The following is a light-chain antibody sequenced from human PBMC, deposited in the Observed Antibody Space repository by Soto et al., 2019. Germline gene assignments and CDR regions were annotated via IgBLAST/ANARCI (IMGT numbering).Light chain of an antibody. J-gene: IGLJ2*01. Sequence: QSVLTQPASVSGSPGQSITVSCTGTSSDVGTYSLVSWYHQSPGKAPKLVIYEGSKRPSGVSNRLSGSKSGNTASLTISVLQAEDEGDYYCFSYTSNTVVFGGGTKLTVL. V-gene: IGLV2-23*01. CDR2: EGS. CDR1: SSDVGTYSL. CDR3: FSYTSNTVV.